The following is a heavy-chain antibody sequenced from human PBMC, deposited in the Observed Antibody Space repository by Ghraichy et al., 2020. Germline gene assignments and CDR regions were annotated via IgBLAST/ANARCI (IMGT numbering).Heavy chain of an antibody. D-gene: IGHD2-15*01. V-gene: IGHV3-21*01. Sequence: GGSLRLSCAASGLTFSSYTMNWVRQAPGKGLEWVSFIDSSSSYIYYADSVKGRFTISRDNAKNSLYLQMNSLRAEDTAVYYCARDWGYCSGGSCYPDAFGICGQETFVTVAS. CDR3: ARDWGYCSGGSCYPDAFGI. J-gene: IGHJ3*02. CDR2: IDSSSSYI. CDR1: GLTFSSYT.